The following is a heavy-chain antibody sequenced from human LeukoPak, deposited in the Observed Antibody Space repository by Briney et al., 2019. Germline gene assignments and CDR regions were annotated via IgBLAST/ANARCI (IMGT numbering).Heavy chain of an antibody. CDR1: GYTFTSYG. D-gene: IGHD6-6*01. CDR3: ARDPWSIAARPGLFDY. J-gene: IGHJ4*02. Sequence: ASVKVSCKASGYTFTSYGISWVRQAPGQGLEWMGWISAYNGNTNYAQKLQGGGTMTTDTSTSTAYMELRSLRSDDTAVYYCARDPWSIAARPGLFDYWGQGTLVTVSS. CDR2: ISAYNGNT. V-gene: IGHV1-18*01.